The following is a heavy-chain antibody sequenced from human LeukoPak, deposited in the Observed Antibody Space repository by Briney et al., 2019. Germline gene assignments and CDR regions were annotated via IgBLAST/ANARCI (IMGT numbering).Heavy chain of an antibody. CDR2: ISSNGGGT. D-gene: IGHD6-13*01. J-gene: IGHJ4*02. CDR3: VPIAATRTPFPRFDH. CDR1: GFTFSSYS. Sequence: GGSLRLSCSASGFTFSSYSMHWVRQAPGKGLEYVSAISSNGGGTYYADSVKGRFTISRNNSKNTLHHQMSSLTAEDTAVYYCVPIAATRTPFPRFDHWGQGTLVTVSS. V-gene: IGHV3-64D*09.